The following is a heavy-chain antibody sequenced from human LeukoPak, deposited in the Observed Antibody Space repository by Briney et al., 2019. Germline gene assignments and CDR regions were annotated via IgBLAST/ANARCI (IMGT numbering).Heavy chain of an antibody. CDR3: AREVVVVPAAMGVGAFDI. CDR2: ISYDGSNK. V-gene: IGHV3-30*04. Sequence: PGRFLRLSCAASGFTFSSYAMHWVRQAPGKGLEWVAVISYDGSNKYYADSVKGRFTISRDNSKNTLYLQMNSLRAEDTAVYYCAREVVVVPAAMGVGAFDIWGQGTMVTVSS. J-gene: IGHJ3*02. CDR1: GFTFSSYA. D-gene: IGHD2-2*01.